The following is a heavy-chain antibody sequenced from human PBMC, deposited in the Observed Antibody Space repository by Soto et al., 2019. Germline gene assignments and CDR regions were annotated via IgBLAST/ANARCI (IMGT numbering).Heavy chain of an antibody. CDR2: IYYSGNT. V-gene: IGHV4-61*01. CDR1: GGSVSSGSYY. J-gene: IGHJ2*01. D-gene: IGHD1-26*01. CDR3: ARDRGPGVGATSWYFDL. Sequence: QVQLQESGPGLVKPSETLSLTCTVSGGSVSSGSYYWSWIRQPPGKGLEWIGYIYYSGNTNYNPSLKSRAPIAVDASQRHFALRLGAVTAADPAAYCWARDRGPGVGATSWYFDLWGRGTLVTVSS.